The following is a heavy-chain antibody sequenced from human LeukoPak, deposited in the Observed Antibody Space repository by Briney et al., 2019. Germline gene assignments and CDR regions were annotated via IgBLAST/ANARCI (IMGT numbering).Heavy chain of an antibody. CDR2: MNPNSGNT. CDR1: GYTFTSYD. Sequence: ASVKVSCKASGYTFTSYDINWVRQATGQGLEWMGWMNPNSGNTGYAQKFQGRATITRNTSISTAYMELSSLRSEDTAVYYCARGRGILGYCSSTSCYTDYWSQGTLVTVSS. D-gene: IGHD2-2*02. V-gene: IGHV1-8*03. CDR3: ARGRGILGYCSSTSCYTDY. J-gene: IGHJ4*02.